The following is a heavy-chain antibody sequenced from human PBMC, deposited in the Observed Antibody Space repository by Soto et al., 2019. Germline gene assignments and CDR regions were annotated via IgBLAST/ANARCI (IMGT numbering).Heavy chain of an antibody. Sequence: SLRLSCAASGFTFSSYAMSWVRQAPGKGLEWVSAISGSGGSTYYADSVKGRFTISRDNSKNTLYLQMNSLRAEDTAVYYCAKDLGYSYGSYYYYYGMDVWGQGTTVTVSS. CDR2: ISGSGGST. V-gene: IGHV3-23*01. J-gene: IGHJ6*02. CDR3: AKDLGYSYGSYYYYYGMDV. D-gene: IGHD5-18*01. CDR1: GFTFSSYA.